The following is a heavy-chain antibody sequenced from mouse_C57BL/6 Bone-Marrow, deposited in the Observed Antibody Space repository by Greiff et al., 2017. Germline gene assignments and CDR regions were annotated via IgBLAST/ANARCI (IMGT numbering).Heavy chain of an antibody. V-gene: IGHV7-3*01. J-gene: IGHJ1*03. D-gene: IGHD1-1*01. CDR2: IRNKANGYTT. Sequence: EVQRVESGGGLVQPGGSLSLSCAASGFTFTDYYMSWVRQPPGKALEWLGFIRNKANGYTTEYSASVKGRFTISRDNSQSILYLQMNALRAEDSATYYCASLYGSSYVWYFDVWGTGTTVTVSS. CDR1: GFTFTDYY. CDR3: ASLYGSSYVWYFDV.